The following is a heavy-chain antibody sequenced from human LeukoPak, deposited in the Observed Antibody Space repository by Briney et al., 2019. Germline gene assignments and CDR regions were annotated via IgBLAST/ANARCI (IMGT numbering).Heavy chain of an antibody. Sequence: SQTLSLTCTVSGGSISSGSYYWSWIRQPAGMGLEWIGRIYTSGSTNYNPSLKSRVTISVDTSKNQFSLKLSSVTAADTAVYYCARDRHLDYEGFDYWGQGTLVTVSS. J-gene: IGHJ4*02. D-gene: IGHD4-17*01. CDR2: IYTSGST. CDR1: GGSISSGSYY. CDR3: ARDRHLDYEGFDY. V-gene: IGHV4-61*02.